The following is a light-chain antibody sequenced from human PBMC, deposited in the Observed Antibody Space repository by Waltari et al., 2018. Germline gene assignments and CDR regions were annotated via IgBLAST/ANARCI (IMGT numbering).Light chain of an antibody. CDR2: DVT. V-gene: IGLV2-14*03. CDR3: SSYTSSSTPLV. CDR1: SSDVGAYNY. Sequence: QSALTQPASVSGSPGQSITISCTGTSSDVGAYNYVSWYQQHPGQAPKLMIYDVTSRRSGVSNRFSGSKSGNTASLTSSGRHAEDEADYYCSSYTSSSTPLVFGGGTKLTVL. J-gene: IGLJ2*01.